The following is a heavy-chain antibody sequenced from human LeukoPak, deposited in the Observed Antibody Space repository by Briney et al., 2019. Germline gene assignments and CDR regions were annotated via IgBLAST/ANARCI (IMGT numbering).Heavy chain of an antibody. D-gene: IGHD3-10*01. CDR1: GYTFTGYY. CDR3: ARDRHMVRGVIIAIWFDP. Sequence: ASVKVSCKASGYTFTGYYMHWVRQAPGQGLEWMGWINPNSGGTNYAQKFQGRVTMTRDTSISTAYMELSRLRSDDTAVYYCARDRHMVRGVIIAIWFDPWGQGTLVTVSS. J-gene: IGHJ5*02. V-gene: IGHV1-2*02. CDR2: INPNSGGT.